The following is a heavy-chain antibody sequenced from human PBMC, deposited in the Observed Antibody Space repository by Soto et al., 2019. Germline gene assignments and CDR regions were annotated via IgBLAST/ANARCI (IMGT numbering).Heavy chain of an antibody. J-gene: IGHJ5*02. CDR2: INHSGST. V-gene: IGHV4-34*01. D-gene: IGHD2-15*01. CDR3: ARKAQPPSSERRMVAATPNWFDP. Sequence: PSETLSLTCAVYGGSFSGYYWSWIRQPPGKGLEWIGEINHSGSTNYNPSLKSRVTISVDTSKNQFSLKLSSVTAADTAVYYCARKAQPPSSERRMVAATPNWFDPWGQGTLVTVSS. CDR1: GGSFSGYY.